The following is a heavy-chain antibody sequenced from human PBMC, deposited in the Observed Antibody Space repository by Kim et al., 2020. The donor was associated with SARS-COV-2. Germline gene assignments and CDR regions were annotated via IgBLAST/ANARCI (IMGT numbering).Heavy chain of an antibody. Sequence: SVKVSCKASGGTFSSYAISWVRQAPGQGLEWMGGIIPIFGTANYAQKFQGRVTITADESTSTAYMELSSLRSEDTAVYYCASGRIISSGYYEDFDPWGQGTLVTVSS. CDR2: IIPIFGTA. CDR1: GGTFSSYA. D-gene: IGHD3-22*01. V-gene: IGHV1-69*13. CDR3: ASGRIISSGYYEDFDP. J-gene: IGHJ5*02.